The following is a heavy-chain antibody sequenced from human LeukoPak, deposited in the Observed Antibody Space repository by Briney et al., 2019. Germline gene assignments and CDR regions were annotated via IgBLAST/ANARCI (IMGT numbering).Heavy chain of an antibody. V-gene: IGHV4-59*01. CDR1: GGSISSYY. D-gene: IGHD6-13*01. J-gene: IGHJ4*02. CDR2: IYYSGST. Sequence: SGTLSLTCTVSGGSISSYYWSWIRQPPGKGLEWLGYIYYSGSTNYNPSLKSRVTISVDTSKNQFSLKMSSVTAADAAVYYCGAHRAAGGWYFDYWGQGTLVTVSS. CDR3: GAHRAAGGWYFDY.